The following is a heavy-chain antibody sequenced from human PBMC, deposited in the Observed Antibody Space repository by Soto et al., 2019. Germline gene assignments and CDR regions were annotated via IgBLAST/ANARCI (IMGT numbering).Heavy chain of an antibody. CDR3: AKDDNYWFYY. D-gene: IGHD3-22*01. V-gene: IGHV3-23*01. Sequence: EVQLLESGGGLVQPGGSLRLSCAASGFTFSNYAMNWVRQAPGKGLEWVSTISGSGSGTYYADSVKGRFTISRDNSKDTVYLQMDSLRVEDTAVYFCAKDDNYWFYYWGQGTLVTVSS. CDR1: GFTFSNYA. CDR2: ISGSGSGT. J-gene: IGHJ5*01.